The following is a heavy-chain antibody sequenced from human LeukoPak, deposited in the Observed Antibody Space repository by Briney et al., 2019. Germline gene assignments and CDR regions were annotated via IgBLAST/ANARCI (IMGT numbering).Heavy chain of an antibody. CDR2: ISGSGGST. V-gene: IGHV3-23*01. D-gene: IGHD5-18*01. Sequence: GGSLRLSCAASGFAFKKYGMSWVRQAPGKGLEWVSAISGSGGSTYYADSVKGRFTISRDNSKNTLYLQMNSLRAEDTAVYYCAPDVDTAMVYYFDYWGQGTLVTVSS. J-gene: IGHJ4*02. CDR1: GFAFKKYG. CDR3: APDVDTAMVYYFDY.